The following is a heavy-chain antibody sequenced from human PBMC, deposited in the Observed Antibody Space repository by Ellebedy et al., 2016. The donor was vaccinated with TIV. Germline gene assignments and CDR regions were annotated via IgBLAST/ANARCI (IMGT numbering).Heavy chain of an antibody. Sequence: GESLKISXAASGFTFSIAGMTWVRQAPGKGLEWVATIVNSGRETYYADPLKGRFTISRDNAMNSLYLQMDGLTVEDTAVYYCTRDGSEWSRDYWGQGTLVTVSS. CDR2: IVNSGRET. CDR1: GFTFSIAG. J-gene: IGHJ4*02. CDR3: TRDGSEWSRDY. D-gene: IGHD2-8*01. V-gene: IGHV3-21*06.